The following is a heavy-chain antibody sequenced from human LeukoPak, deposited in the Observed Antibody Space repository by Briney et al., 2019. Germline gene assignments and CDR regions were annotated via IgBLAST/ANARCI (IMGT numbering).Heavy chain of an antibody. CDR1: GDSFIPAV. J-gene: IGHJ5*02. CDR3: AKNGKANNIEDWFDL. Sequence: ASGDSFIPAVISWVRQAPGQGLEWMEEITPMFGRTNSAQNFQDRVTMTAGTSTNTVYMELGSLRFEDTAVYYCAKNGKANNIEDWFDLWGQGTLVTVSS. D-gene: IGHD4/OR15-4a*01. CDR2: ITPMFGRT. V-gene: IGHV1-69*06.